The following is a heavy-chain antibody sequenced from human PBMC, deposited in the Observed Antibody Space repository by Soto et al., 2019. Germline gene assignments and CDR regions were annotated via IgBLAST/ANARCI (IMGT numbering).Heavy chain of an antibody. V-gene: IGHV1-3*01. CDR3: ASEIDATTATSLDY. CDR2: INADNGNT. D-gene: IGHD4-17*01. Sequence: QVQLVQSGAEVKKPGASVKVSCKASGYTFSGRVMHWVRQAPGQGLEWMGWINADNGNTKYSQKFQGRVTMTWDTSASTAYMELSSLRSEDTAIYYCASEIDATTATSLDYWGQGTLVTVSS. J-gene: IGHJ4*02. CDR1: GYTFSGRV.